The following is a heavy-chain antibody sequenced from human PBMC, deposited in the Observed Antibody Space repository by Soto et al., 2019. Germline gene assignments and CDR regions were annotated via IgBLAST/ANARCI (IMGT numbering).Heavy chain of an antibody. CDR1: GYTFTSYY. V-gene: IGHV1-46*01. CDR3: VREFKKPGVRNYFDS. Sequence: ASVKVSCKASGYTFTSYYMSWVRHAPGQGLEWMGIINPSGGSTSYAQKFQGRVTMTRDNSTSTVYMEMSSLGAEDTAVYYCVREFKKPGVRNYFDSWGQGTLVTVS. D-gene: IGHD3-3*01. J-gene: IGHJ4*02. CDR2: INPSGGST.